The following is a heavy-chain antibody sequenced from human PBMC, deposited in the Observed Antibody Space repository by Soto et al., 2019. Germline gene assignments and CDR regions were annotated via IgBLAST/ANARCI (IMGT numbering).Heavy chain of an antibody. CDR1: GGSVSRGDYY. V-gene: IGHV4-30-4*01. D-gene: IGHD3-22*01. J-gene: IGHJ4*02. CDR3: ARDGPRMYYDRSGYYGD. Sequence: QVQLQESGPGLVKPSQTLSVTCTVSGGSVSRGDYYWSWIRQPPGKGLEWIGYIYYSGSTYYNPSLKSRVTITLDTSKNQSSLKLSSVTAADTAVYYCARDGPRMYYDRSGYYGDWGQGTLVTVSS. CDR2: IYYSGST.